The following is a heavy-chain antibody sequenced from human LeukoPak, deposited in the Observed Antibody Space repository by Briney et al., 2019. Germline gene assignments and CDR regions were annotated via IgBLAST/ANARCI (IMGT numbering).Heavy chain of an antibody. D-gene: IGHD6-13*01. V-gene: IGHV3-64*01. Sequence: PGGSLRLSCAVSGFSVNNYYMSWVRQAPGKGLEYVSAISSNGGSTYYANSVKGRFTISRDNSKNTLFLQMNSLRAEDTAVYYCARQHTAATAFDYWGQGTLVTVSS. CDR2: ISSNGGST. CDR3: ARQHTAATAFDY. J-gene: IGHJ4*02. CDR1: GFSVNNYY.